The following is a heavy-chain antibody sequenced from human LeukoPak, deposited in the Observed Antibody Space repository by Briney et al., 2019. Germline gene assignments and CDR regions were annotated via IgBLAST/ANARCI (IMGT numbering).Heavy chain of an antibody. CDR3: ARDPGSSIGDH. J-gene: IGHJ4*02. Sequence: GGSLRLSCAASGFTVSSNYMSWVRQAPGKGLEWVSIIYSGGSTYYADSVKGRFTISRENSKNTLSLQMNSLRAEDTAVYYCARDPGSSIGDHWGQGTVVTVPS. V-gene: IGHV3-53*01. D-gene: IGHD6-13*01. CDR2: IYSGGST. CDR1: GFTVSSNY.